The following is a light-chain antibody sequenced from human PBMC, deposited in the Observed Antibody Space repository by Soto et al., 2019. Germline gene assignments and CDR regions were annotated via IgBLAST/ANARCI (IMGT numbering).Light chain of an antibody. CDR2: RGS. CDR3: QDYGTSAPWT. CDR1: QTIRGNE. J-gene: IGKJ1*01. V-gene: IGKV3-20*01. Sequence: EVVLTQSPGTLSLSPGERATLSCRASQTIRGNELAWYQQKPGQAPRLLIYRGSSRATGIPDRFRGRGSGTDFTLTISRLEPEDFSVYYCQDYGTSAPWTFGQGTKVEIK.